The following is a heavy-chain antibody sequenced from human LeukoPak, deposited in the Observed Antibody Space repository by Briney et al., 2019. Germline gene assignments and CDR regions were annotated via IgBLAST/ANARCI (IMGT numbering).Heavy chain of an antibody. Sequence: ASVKVSCKASGYTFTSYDINWVRQAPGQGLEWMGWISAYNGNTNYAQKLQGRVTMTTDTSTSTAYMELRSLRSDDTAVYYCARTYYDFWSGYIPRHFDYWGQGTLVTVSS. V-gene: IGHV1-18*01. CDR2: ISAYNGNT. CDR1: GYTFTSYD. J-gene: IGHJ4*02. CDR3: ARTYYDFWSGYIPRHFDY. D-gene: IGHD3-3*01.